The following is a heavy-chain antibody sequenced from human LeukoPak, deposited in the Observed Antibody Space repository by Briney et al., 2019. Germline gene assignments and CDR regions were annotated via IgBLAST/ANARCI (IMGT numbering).Heavy chain of an antibody. CDR1: GFTFSSYA. CDR2: ISYDGSNK. CDR3: ARDIRYGSGSYRVYYYYGMDV. J-gene: IGHJ6*02. V-gene: IGHV3-30-3*01. D-gene: IGHD3-10*01. Sequence: PGRSLRLSCAASGFTFSSYAMHWVRQAPRKGLEWVAVISYDGSNKYYADSVKGRFTISRDNSKNTLYLQMNSLRAEDTAVYYCARDIRYGSGSYRVYYYYGMDVWGQGTTVTVSS.